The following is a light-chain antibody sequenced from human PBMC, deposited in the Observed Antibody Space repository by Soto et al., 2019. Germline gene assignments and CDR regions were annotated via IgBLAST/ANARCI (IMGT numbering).Light chain of an antibody. J-gene: IGKJ1*01. CDR3: QQRSNWPRT. CDR2: GAS. CDR1: QSVSSSY. V-gene: IGKV3-11*01. Sequence: EIVLTQSPGTLSLSPGERATFSCRASQSVSSSYIAWYQQKRGQAPRPLIYGASIRATGIPARFSGSGSGTDFTLTISSLEPEDLAVYYCQQRSNWPRTFGQGTKVDIK.